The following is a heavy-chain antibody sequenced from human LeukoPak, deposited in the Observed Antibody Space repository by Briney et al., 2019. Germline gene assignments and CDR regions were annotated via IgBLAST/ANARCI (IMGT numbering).Heavy chain of an antibody. D-gene: IGHD5-12*01. Sequence: GGSLRLSCAASGFTFGTYTMSWVRQAPGKGLEWVSAISGSGDYTFYADSVKGRFTISRDNSKNTLYLQMSSLRAEDTAVYYCAKRIIWLRNWYYYYYGMDVWGQGTTVTVSS. V-gene: IGHV3-23*01. CDR2: ISGSGDYT. CDR1: GFTFGTYT. J-gene: IGHJ6*02. CDR3: AKRIIWLRNWYYYYYGMDV.